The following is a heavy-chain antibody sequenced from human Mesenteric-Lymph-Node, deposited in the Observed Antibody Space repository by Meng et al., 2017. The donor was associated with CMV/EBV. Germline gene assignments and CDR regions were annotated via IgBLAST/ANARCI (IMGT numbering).Heavy chain of an antibody. Sequence: GESLKISCAASGFIFSNYGMHWVRQAPGKGLEWVAFIRYDGNNKYYADSVKGRFTVSRDNSKNTLYLQMNSLRGEDTAVYYCAKDVVDYWGQGTLVTVSS. V-gene: IGHV3-30*02. CDR1: GFIFSNYG. CDR3: AKDVVDY. CDR2: IRYDGNNK. J-gene: IGHJ4*02.